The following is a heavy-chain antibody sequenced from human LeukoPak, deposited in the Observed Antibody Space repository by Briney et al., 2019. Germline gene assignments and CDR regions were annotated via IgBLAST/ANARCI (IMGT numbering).Heavy chain of an antibody. Sequence: GRSLRLSCAASGFTFSSYAMHWVRQAPGKGLEWVAVISYDGSNKYYADSVKGRFTISRDNSKNTPYLQMNSLRAEDTAVYYCLRDLNWSLDQWGQGTLVTVSS. CDR1: GFTFSSYA. CDR3: LRDLNWSLDQ. CDR2: ISYDGSNK. V-gene: IGHV3-30-3*01. D-gene: IGHD1-20*01. J-gene: IGHJ4*02.